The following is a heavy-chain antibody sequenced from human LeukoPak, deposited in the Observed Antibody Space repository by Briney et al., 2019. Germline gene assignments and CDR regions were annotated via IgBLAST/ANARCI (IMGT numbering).Heavy chain of an antibody. CDR2: IIPILGIA. Sequence: GSSVKVSCKASGGTFGSYTISWVRQAPGQGLEWVGRIIPILGIANYAQKFQGRVTITADKSTSTAYMELSSLRSEDTAVYYCARQAGSGSYHRNNYYFDYWGQGTLVTVSS. V-gene: IGHV1-69*02. D-gene: IGHD1-26*01. CDR1: GGTFGSYT. CDR3: ARQAGSGSYHRNNYYFDY. J-gene: IGHJ4*02.